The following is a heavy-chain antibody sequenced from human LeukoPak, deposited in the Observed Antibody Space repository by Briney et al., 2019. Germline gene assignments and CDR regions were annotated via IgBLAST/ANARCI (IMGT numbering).Heavy chain of an antibody. J-gene: IGHJ4*02. CDR3: AKDTPTTGYHLDS. CDR1: GFTLSSYE. D-gene: IGHD1-1*01. V-gene: IGHV3-23*01. CDR2: IDYSGGDT. Sequence: GGSLRLSCTASGFTLSSYEMSWIRQAPGKGLEWVSSIDYSGGDTHYADSVKGRFTISRDNSENTLYLQINSLRVEDTAVYYCAKDTPTTGYHLDSWGQGTLVTVSS.